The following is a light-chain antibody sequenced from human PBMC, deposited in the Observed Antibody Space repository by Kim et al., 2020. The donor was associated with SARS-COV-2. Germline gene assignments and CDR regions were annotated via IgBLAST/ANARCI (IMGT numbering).Light chain of an antibody. CDR2: GTS. CDR1: QSVSD. CDR3: QQYGSSSPYT. J-gene: IGKJ2*01. V-gene: IGKV3-20*01. Sequence: SLSPGERATLSCRASQSVSDLAWYQHKPGQAPRLVIYGTSNRATGIPDRFSGSGSGTDFSLTITGLEPEDFAVYYCQQYGSSSPYTFGQGTKLEI.